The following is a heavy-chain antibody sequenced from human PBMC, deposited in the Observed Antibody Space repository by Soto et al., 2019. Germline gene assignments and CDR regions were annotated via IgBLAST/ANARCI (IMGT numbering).Heavy chain of an antibody. CDR3: VRGGSNYAS. V-gene: IGHV3-7*01. Sequence: ESGGGLVPPGGSLRLSCTASGFTFSDSWMTWVRQAPGKGLEWVARIKPDESEKKYADSVKGRFSISRDNAKNSMYLQMDSLRGEDTAVYYCVRGGSNYASWGQGTLVTVSS. CDR1: GFTFSDSW. D-gene: IGHD4-4*01. CDR2: IKPDESEK. J-gene: IGHJ5*02.